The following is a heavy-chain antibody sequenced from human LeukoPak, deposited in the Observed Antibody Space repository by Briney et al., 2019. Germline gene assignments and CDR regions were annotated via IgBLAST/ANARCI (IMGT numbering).Heavy chain of an antibody. D-gene: IGHD2-15*01. J-gene: IGHJ6*02. V-gene: IGHV4-59*08. CDR2: IYYTGTI. Sequence: SQTLSLTCAVSVGSVSGYYCSWNRLSPRKGLEWIGYIYYTGTIIYSPSLESRVTLSVDTPKNQISLNLRSVTAADTAVYYCARHDSIGYYQRGMDVWGPGTTVIVSS. CDR1: VGSVSGYY. CDR3: ARHDSIGYYQRGMDV.